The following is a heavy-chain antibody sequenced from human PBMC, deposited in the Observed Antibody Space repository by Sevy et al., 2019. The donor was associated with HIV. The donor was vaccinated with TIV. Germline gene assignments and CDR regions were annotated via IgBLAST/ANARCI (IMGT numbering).Heavy chain of an antibody. CDR2: TNEDGSRT. Sequence: GGSLRLSCAASNFIFSNYWMHWVRQVPGKGLVWVSRTNEDGSRTDYADSVKGRFTISRDNADNTLYLQMSSLRAEDTAVYYCARDVSGPYDYWGQGTLVTVSS. CDR3: ARDVSGPYDY. CDR1: NFIFSNYW. V-gene: IGHV3-74*01. D-gene: IGHD2-8*01. J-gene: IGHJ4*02.